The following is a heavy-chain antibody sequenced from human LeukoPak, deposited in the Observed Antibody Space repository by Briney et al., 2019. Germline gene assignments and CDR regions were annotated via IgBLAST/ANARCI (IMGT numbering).Heavy chain of an antibody. Sequence: GGSLRLSCAASGFTFDDNAMHWVRHAPGKGLEWVSGISWNSGSVVYADSVKGRFTISRANAKNSLYLQMNSLRAEDTALYYCAKDRTSYGYYFDYWGQGTLVTVSS. CDR2: ISWNSGSV. CDR1: GFTFDDNA. D-gene: IGHD5-18*01. J-gene: IGHJ4*02. CDR3: AKDRTSYGYYFDY. V-gene: IGHV3-9*01.